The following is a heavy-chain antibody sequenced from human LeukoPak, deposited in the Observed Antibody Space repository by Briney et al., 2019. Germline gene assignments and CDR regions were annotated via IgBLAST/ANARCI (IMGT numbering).Heavy chain of an antibody. V-gene: IGHV4-59*01. CDR2: IYYSGST. J-gene: IGHJ4*02. Sequence: SETLSLTCTVSGGSLSSYYWSWIRQPPRKGLEWIGYIYYSGSTNYNPSLRSRVTISVDTSKNQFSLKMRSVTAADTAVYYCARDRFGVDYWGQGTLVTVSS. D-gene: IGHD3-10*01. CDR1: GGSLSSYY. CDR3: ARDRFGVDY.